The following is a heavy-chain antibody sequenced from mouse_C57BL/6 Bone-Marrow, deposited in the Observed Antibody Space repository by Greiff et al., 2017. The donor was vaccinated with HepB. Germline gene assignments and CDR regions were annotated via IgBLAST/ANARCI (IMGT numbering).Heavy chain of an antibody. CDR1: GYTFTSYW. CDR2: INPSSGYT. D-gene: IGHD2-1*01. Sequence: VQLQQSGAELAKPGASVKLSCKASGYTFTSYWMHWVKQRPGQGLEWIGYINPSSGYTKYNQKFKDKATLTADKSHSTAYMQLSSLTYEDSAVYYCARRRPIYYAFAYWGQGTLVTVSA. J-gene: IGHJ3*01. CDR3: ARRRPIYYAFAY. V-gene: IGHV1-7*01.